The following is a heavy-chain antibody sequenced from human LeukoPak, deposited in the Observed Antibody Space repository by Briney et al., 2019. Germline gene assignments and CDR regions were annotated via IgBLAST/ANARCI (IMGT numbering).Heavy chain of an antibody. V-gene: IGHV3-53*01. CDR2: IYNGGST. CDR3: ARGVSYGSGSYIGDP. J-gene: IGHJ5*02. D-gene: IGHD3-10*01. Sequence: GGSLRLSCAASRFNDISNYMSWVRQAPGKGLEWVSVIYNGGSTYYADSVKGRFTISRDNSKNTFYLQMNSLRAEDTAVYYCARGVSYGSGSYIGDPWGQGTLVTVSS. CDR1: RFNDISNY.